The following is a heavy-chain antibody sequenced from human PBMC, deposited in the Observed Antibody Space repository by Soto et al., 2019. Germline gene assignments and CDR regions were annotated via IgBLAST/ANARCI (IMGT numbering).Heavy chain of an antibody. V-gene: IGHV3-66*01. CDR1: GFTVSNNY. CDR3: AASSLKGY. Sequence: EEQLVESGGDLVQPGGSLRLSCAASGFTVSNNYMSWVRQAPGKGLEWVSLIYSGGSTYYADSVKGRFTISRDSSKNTLYLQMNSLRAEDTAMYYCAASSLKGYWGQGTLVTVSS. CDR2: IYSGGST. J-gene: IGHJ4*02.